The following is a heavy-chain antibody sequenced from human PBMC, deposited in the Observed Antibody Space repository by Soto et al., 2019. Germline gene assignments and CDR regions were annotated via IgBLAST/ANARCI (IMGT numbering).Heavy chain of an antibody. J-gene: IGHJ6*02. CDR3: ARTDRDFYGLDV. Sequence: EVQLVESGGGLVQPGGSLRLSCEASGFTFRNYDMHWVRQGTGKGLEWVSGISAAGDPDYADSVEGRFTISRENAQTSFFLQMNSLRVGDTAVYYCARTDRDFYGLDVRGQGTTVIVSS. V-gene: IGHV3-13*05. CDR1: GFTFRNYD. CDR2: ISAAGDP.